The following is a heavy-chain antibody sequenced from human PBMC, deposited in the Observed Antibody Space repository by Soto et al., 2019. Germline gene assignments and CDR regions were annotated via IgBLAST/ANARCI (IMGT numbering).Heavy chain of an antibody. V-gene: IGHV1-2*04. J-gene: IGHJ3*02. Sequence: ASVKVSCKASGYTFTGYYMHWVRQAPGQGLEWMGWINPNSGGTNYAQKFQGWVTMTRVTSISTAYMELSRLRTDDTAVNYCARAQQKACGSSSSDAFDIWGQGTMVTVSS. CDR2: INPNSGGT. CDR3: ARAQQKACGSSSSDAFDI. CDR1: GYTFTGYY. D-gene: IGHD6-6*01.